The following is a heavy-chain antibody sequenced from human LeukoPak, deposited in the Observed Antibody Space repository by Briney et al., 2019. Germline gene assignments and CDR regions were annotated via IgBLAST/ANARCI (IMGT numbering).Heavy chain of an antibody. CDR3: ARSTGQYDAFDI. V-gene: IGHV4-59*01. J-gene: IGHJ3*02. CDR1: GGSISSYY. CDR2: TYYSGST. D-gene: IGHD2-8*02. Sequence: SETLSLTCTVSGGSISSYYWSWIRQPPGKGLEWIGYTYYSGSTNYNPSLKSRVTISVDTSKNQFSLKLSSVTAADTAVYYCARSTGQYDAFDIWGQGTMVTVSS.